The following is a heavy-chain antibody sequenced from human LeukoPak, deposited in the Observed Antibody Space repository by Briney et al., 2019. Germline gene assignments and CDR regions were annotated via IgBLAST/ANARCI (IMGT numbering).Heavy chain of an antibody. CDR3: TTRIVATPVDY. CDR2: IKSNADGGTT. CDR1: GFTFSVAW. D-gene: IGHD5-12*01. V-gene: IGHV3-15*01. J-gene: IGHJ4*02. Sequence: GGSLRLSCAASGFTFSVAWMSWVRQAPGKGLEWVGRIKSNADGGTTDYAAPVKGRFTISRDDSKNTLYLQMNSLKTEDTAVYYCTTRIVATPVDYWGQGTLVTVSS.